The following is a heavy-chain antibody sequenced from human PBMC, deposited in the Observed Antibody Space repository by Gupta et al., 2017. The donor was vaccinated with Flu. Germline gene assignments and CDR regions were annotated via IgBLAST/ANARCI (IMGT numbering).Heavy chain of an antibody. Sequence: QVQLQESGPGLVKPSETLSLTCTVSGDSMSDSYWNWFRQPPGKGLEWIGWIYNSGSTNYNPSLKSRVFMSIDTSKNQFSLKVTSVTAADTAVYYCTKLRRDSSGFYPGEWGQGTLVTVSS. D-gene: IGHD3-22*01. V-gene: IGHV4-59*01. CDR3: TKLRRDSSGFYPGE. CDR2: IYNSGST. J-gene: IGHJ4*02. CDR1: GDSMSDSY.